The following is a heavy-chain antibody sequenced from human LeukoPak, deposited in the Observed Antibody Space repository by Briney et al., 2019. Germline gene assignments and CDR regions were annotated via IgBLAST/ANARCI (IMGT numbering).Heavy chain of an antibody. D-gene: IGHD2-21*01. Sequence: AGGSLRLSCAASGFTFSSYSMRWVRQAPGKGLEWVSGISGSSESTYYADSVKGRFTIFRDNPKNTLYLQMNSLRAEDTALYYCAKRGDSGACNDYWGQGTLVTVSS. CDR3: AKRGDSGACNDY. CDR1: GFTFSSYS. J-gene: IGHJ4*02. V-gene: IGHV3-23*01. CDR2: ISGSSEST.